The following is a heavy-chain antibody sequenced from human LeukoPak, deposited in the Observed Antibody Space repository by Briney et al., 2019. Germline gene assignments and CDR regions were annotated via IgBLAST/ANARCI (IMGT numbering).Heavy chain of an antibody. CDR1: GFTFSDYA. D-gene: IGHD1-26*01. CDR3: AKDRSIGTYYTFDH. CDR2: ISGSGVMT. V-gene: IGHV3-23*01. J-gene: IGHJ4*02. Sequence: GGSLRLSCATSGFTFSDYAMTWVRQAPGKGLEWVATISGSGVMTYYADSVKGRFTVSGDNSKSTVYLQMSSLTAADTAVYYCAKDRSIGTYYTFDHWGQGTLVTVSS.